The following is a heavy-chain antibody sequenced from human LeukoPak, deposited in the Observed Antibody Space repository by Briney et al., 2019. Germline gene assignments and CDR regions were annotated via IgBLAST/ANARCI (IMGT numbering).Heavy chain of an antibody. Sequence: PGGSLRLSCAASGFTFNSYAMSWVRQAPGKGLEWVANIKEDGSQKYYVDSVKGRFTISRDNAKNSLYLQMNSLRAEDTAVYYCARGGYYDSSGYYADYWGQGTLVTVSS. CDR1: GFTFNSYA. D-gene: IGHD3-22*01. CDR2: IKEDGSQK. V-gene: IGHV3-7*04. J-gene: IGHJ4*02. CDR3: ARGGYYDSSGYYADY.